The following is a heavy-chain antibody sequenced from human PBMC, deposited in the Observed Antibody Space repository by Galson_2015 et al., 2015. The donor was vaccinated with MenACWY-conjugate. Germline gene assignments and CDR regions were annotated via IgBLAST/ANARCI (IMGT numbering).Heavy chain of an antibody. CDR2: IDPSDSYI. V-gene: IGHV5-10-1*01. Sequence: QSGAEVKEPGESLRISCTGSGYTFTNYWINWVRLMPGKGLEWMGRIDPSDSYISYSPSFQGHVTISADKSINTAYLQWSSLKASDTAMYYCVRGTKMATVTSPYGVLDYWGQGTLVTVSS. CDR1: GYTFTNYW. J-gene: IGHJ4*02. CDR3: VRGTKMATVTSPYGVLDY. D-gene: IGHD5-24*01.